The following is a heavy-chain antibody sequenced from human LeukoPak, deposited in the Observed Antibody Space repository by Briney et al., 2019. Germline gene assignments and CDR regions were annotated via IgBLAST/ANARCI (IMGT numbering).Heavy chain of an antibody. V-gene: IGHV1-2*02. Sequence: ASVKVSCKASGYTFTGNYVHWVRQAPGQGLEWMGWISPNNGGTSYAQKFRDRVTMTTDTYINTAYMELSWLTSDDAAVYYCAREWDCSDGICFPRGFDFWGQGTLVTVSS. J-gene: IGHJ4*02. CDR2: ISPNNGGT. CDR1: GYTFTGNY. CDR3: AREWDCSDGICFPRGFDF. D-gene: IGHD2-15*01.